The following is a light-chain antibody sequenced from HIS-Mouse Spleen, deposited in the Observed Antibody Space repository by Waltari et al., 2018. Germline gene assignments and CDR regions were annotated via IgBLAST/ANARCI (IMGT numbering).Light chain of an antibody. J-gene: IGLJ1*01. Sequence: QSVLTQPPSVSGAPGQRVTISCSASSSNIGARYDVHSYHQLPGTAPKLLIYGNTNRPSGVPDRFSGSKSGTSASLAITGLQAEDEADYYCQSYDSSLSGYVFGTGTKVTVL. CDR2: GNT. V-gene: IGLV1-40*01. CDR3: QSYDSSLSGYV. CDR1: SSNIGARYD.